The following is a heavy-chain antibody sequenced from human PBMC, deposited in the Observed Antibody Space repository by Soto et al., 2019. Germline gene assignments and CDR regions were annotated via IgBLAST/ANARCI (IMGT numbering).Heavy chain of an antibody. Sequence: XXVKVSCKASGHTFTIYDINWVRQATGQWLEWMGWXNTNTXNPGYATKSHXXVNMTRNXXISKAYMELRSLRSEDTPVYYCARTLYGDHVDYCGQGTLATVSS. D-gene: IGHD4-17*01. J-gene: IGHJ4*02. CDR3: ARTLYGDHVDY. CDR1: GHTFTIYD. V-gene: IGHV1-8*01. CDR2: XNTNTXNP.